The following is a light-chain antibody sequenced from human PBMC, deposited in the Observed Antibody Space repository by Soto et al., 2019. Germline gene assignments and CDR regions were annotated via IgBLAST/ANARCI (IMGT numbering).Light chain of an antibody. CDR3: QQLNSYPHT. CDR1: QGISSY. CDR2: SAS. J-gene: IGKJ2*01. V-gene: IGKV1-9*01. Sequence: DIQLTQSPSFLSASVGDRVTITCRASQGISSYLAWYQQKPGKAPKLLIYSASTLQSGVPSRVSGSGAGTQVTPTISSLSPEDFATYYCQQLNSYPHTFGQGTKLEIK.